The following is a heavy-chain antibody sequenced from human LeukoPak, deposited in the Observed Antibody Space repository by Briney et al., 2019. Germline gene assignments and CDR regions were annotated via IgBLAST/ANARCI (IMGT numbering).Heavy chain of an antibody. CDR3: AKDSDGMVRGVIHFDY. J-gene: IGHJ4*02. CDR2: ISGSGGST. CDR1: GFTFSSYA. V-gene: IGHV3-23*01. D-gene: IGHD3-10*01. Sequence: PGGSVRLSCAASGFTFSSYAMSWVRQAPGKGLEWVSAISGSGGSTYYADSVKGRFTISRDNSKNTLYLQMNSLRAEDTAVYYCAKDSDGMVRGVIHFDYWGQGTLVTVSS.